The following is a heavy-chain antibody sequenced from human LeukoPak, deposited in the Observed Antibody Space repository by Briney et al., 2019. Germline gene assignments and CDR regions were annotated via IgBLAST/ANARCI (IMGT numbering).Heavy chain of an antibody. CDR1: GGSITSYY. V-gene: IGHV4-59*01. J-gene: IGHJ4*02. D-gene: IGHD6-19*01. Sequence: SETLSLTCTVSGGSITSYYWSWIRQPPGKGLEWIGYISYSGITNYNPSLKSRVTISVDTSKNQYSLKLSSVTAADTAVYYCARVRSSGWYDYWGQGTLVTVSS. CDR2: ISYSGIT. CDR3: ARVRSSGWYDY.